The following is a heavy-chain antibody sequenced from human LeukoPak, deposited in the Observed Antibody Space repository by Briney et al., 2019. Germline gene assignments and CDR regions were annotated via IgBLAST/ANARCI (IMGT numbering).Heavy chain of an antibody. CDR3: ARPIRGYSYGGFDY. J-gene: IGHJ4*02. CDR2: INHSGSP. CDR1: GGSFSGYY. V-gene: IGHV4-34*01. Sequence: SEALSLTCAVYGGSFSGYYWSWIRQPPGKGLEWIGEINHSGSPNYNPSLKSRVTISVDTSKNQFSLKLSSVTAADTAVYYCARPIRGYSYGGFDYWGQGTLVTVSS. D-gene: IGHD5-18*01.